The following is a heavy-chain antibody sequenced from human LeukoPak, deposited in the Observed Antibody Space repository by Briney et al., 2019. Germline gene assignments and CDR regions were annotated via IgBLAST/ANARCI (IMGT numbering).Heavy chain of an antibody. J-gene: IGHJ4*02. Sequence: PGGSLRLSCAASGFTFSSYAMSWVRQAPGKGLEWVSAISGSGGSTYYADSVKGRFTISRDNSKNTLYLQMNSLRAEDTAVYYCVKEIYYYDSSGSFDYWGQGTLVTVSS. CDR2: ISGSGGST. V-gene: IGHV3-23*01. CDR3: VKEIYYYDSSGSFDY. CDR1: GFTFSSYA. D-gene: IGHD3-22*01.